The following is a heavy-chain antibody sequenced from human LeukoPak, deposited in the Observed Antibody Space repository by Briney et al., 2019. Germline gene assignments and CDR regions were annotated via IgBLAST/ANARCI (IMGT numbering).Heavy chain of an antibody. J-gene: IGHJ4*02. CDR2: IKQGGSEK. CDR3: ARGRYCSGGGCHYFDY. CDR1: GLTFNSYW. D-gene: IGHD2-15*01. V-gene: IGHV3-7*01. Sequence: GGSLRLSCAVSGLTFNSYWMSWVRQAPGKGLVWVANIKQGGSEKFYVDSVKGRFTISRDNAKNSLYLQMNSLRAEDTAVFYCARGRYCSGGGCHYFDYWGQGTLVTVSS.